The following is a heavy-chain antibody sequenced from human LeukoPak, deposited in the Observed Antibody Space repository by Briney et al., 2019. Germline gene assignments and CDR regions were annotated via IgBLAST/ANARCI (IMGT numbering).Heavy chain of an antibody. CDR3: ARARMYYDILTGYLPHYFDY. CDR2: IIPIFGTA. D-gene: IGHD3-9*01. V-gene: IGHV1-69*13. CDR1: GGTFSSYA. Sequence: SVKVSCKASGGTFSSYAISWVRQAPGQGLEWMGGIIPIFGTANYAQKFQGRVTITADESTSTAYMELSSLRSEDTAVYYCARARMYYDILTGYLPHYFDYWGQGTLVTVSS. J-gene: IGHJ4*02.